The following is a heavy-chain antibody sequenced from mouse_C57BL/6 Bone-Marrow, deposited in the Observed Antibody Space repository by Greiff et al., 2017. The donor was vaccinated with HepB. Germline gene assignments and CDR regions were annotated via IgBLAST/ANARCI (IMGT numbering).Heavy chain of an antibody. D-gene: IGHD1-1*01. V-gene: IGHV1-55*01. CDR3: APYYYGSSEDYFDY. J-gene: IGHJ2*01. CDR2: IYPGSGST. Sequence: QVQLQQSGAELVKPGASVKMSCKASGYTFTSYWITWVKQRPGQGLEWIGDIYPGSGSTNYNEKFKSKATLTVDTSSSTAYMQLSSLTSEDSAVYYCAPYYYGSSEDYFDYWGQGTTLTVSS. CDR1: GYTFTSYW.